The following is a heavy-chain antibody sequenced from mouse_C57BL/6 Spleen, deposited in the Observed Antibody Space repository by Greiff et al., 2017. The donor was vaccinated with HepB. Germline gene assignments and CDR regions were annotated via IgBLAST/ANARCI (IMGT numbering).Heavy chain of an antibody. V-gene: IGHV1-39*01. Sequence: EVQLQQSGPELVKPGASVKISCKASGYSFTDYNMNWVKQSNGKSLEWIGVINPNYGTTSYNQKFKGKATLTVDQSSSTAYMQLNSLTSEDSAVYYCARESAPITTVVEGYWYFDVWGTGTTVTVSS. CDR3: ARESAPITTVVEGYWYFDV. J-gene: IGHJ1*03. CDR1: GYSFTDYN. D-gene: IGHD1-1*01. CDR2: INPNYGTT.